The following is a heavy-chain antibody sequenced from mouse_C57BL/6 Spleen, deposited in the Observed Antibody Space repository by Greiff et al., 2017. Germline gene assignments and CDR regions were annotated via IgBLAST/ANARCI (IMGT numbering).Heavy chain of an antibody. CDR2: INPYNGGT. D-gene: IGHD1-1*01. J-gene: IGHJ4*01. CDR1: GYTFTDYY. V-gene: IGHV1-19*01. Sequence: EVQLQQSGPVLVKPGASVTMSCKASGYTFTDYYMNWVKQSHGKSLEWIGVINPYNGGTSYNQKFKGKATLTVDTSSSTAYMELNSLTSEDSAVYYGAREGENSLVAGDYAMDYWGQGTSVTVSS. CDR3: AREGENSLVAGDYAMDY.